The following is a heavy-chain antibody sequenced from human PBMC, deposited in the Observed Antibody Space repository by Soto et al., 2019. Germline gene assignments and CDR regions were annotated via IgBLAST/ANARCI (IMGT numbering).Heavy chain of an antibody. CDR2: ISGSGGST. CDR3: AKDWSSYGHYTKTMWSCWFDP. Sequence: GGSLRLSCAASGFTFSSYAMSCVRQAPGEGLEWVSGISGSGGSTYYADSVKGRCTISRDTSENTLYLQMNRLIAEDTAVEYCAKDWSSYGHYTKTMWSCWFDPWGQGTLVTVSS. J-gene: IGHJ5*02. D-gene: IGHD5-18*01. V-gene: IGHV3-23*01. CDR1: GFTFSSYA.